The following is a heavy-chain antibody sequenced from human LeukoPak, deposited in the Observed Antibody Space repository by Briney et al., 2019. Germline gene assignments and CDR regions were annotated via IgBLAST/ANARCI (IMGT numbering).Heavy chain of an antibody. CDR2: ISTYNGNT. CDR3: ARAGPGYSSGWYVGFDP. CDR1: GYTFTSYA. V-gene: IGHV1-18*01. D-gene: IGHD6-19*01. J-gene: IGHJ5*02. Sequence: ASVKVSCKASGYTFTSYAMHWVRQAPGQRLEWMGWISTYNGNTNYAQKLQGRVTITTDTSTSTAYMELRSLRSDDTAVYYCARAGPGYSSGWYVGFDPWGQGTLVTVSS.